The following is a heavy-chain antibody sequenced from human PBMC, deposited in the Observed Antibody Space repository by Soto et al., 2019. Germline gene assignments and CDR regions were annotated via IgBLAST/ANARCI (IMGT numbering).Heavy chain of an antibody. J-gene: IGHJ4*02. D-gene: IGHD1-1*01. CDR3: ARSPLEDSGVDY. Sequence: QVQLQESGPGLVKPSQTLFLTCTVSGGSISSGGYYWSWIRQHPGKGLEWIGYIYYSGSTYYNPSLKSRVTISVDTSQNQFSLKLSSVTAADTDVYYCARSPLEDSGVDYWGQGTLVTVSS. V-gene: IGHV4-31*03. CDR2: IYYSGST. CDR1: GGSISSGGYY.